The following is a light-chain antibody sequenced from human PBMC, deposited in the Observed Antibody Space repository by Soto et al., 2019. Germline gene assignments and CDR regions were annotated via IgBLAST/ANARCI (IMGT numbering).Light chain of an antibody. V-gene: IGKV3-15*01. Sequence: EIMLSQSPGTLSVSPGERATLSCRASQSVSSKLAWYQQKPGQAPRLLFYGASTRATGIPARFSGSGSETEFTLSISSLQSEDFAVYYCQQYNNWPGTFGQGTKVDIK. CDR1: QSVSSK. CDR3: QQYNNWPGT. J-gene: IGKJ1*01. CDR2: GAS.